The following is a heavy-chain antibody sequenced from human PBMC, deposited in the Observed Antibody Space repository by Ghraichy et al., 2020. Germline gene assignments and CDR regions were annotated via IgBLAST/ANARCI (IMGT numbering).Heavy chain of an antibody. CDR1: GFTFSSYS. CDR3: ARASSVVRFYYYDGMDV. CDR2: ITSSSRTV. J-gene: IGHJ6*02. V-gene: IGHV3-48*02. Sequence: LSLTCVGSGFTFSSYSMNWVRQSPGKGLQWLSYITSSSRTVSYADSVKGRFTISRDNAQNSLYLQMKSLRDDDTGVYYCARASSVVRFYYYDGMDVWGQGTTVTVSS. D-gene: IGHD4-23*01.